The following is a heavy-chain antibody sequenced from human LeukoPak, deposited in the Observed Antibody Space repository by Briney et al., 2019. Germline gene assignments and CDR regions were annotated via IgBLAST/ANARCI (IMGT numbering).Heavy chain of an antibody. V-gene: IGHV1-46*01. CDR2: IHPSGGST. D-gene: IGHD2-2*01. Sequence: ASVKVSCKASGYTFTSNYMHWVRQAPGQGLEWMGIIHPSGGSTNYAQKFQGRVAMTRDTSTSTVYMELSSLRSEDTAIYYCARDCSSTRCQGPVFDNWGQGTLVTVSS. CDR3: ARDCSSTRCQGPVFDN. CDR1: GYTFTSNY. J-gene: IGHJ4*02.